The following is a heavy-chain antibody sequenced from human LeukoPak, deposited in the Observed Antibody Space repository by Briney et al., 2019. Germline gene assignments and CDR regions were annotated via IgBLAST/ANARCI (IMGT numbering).Heavy chain of an antibody. V-gene: IGHV3-7*01. CDR1: GFTFSSDW. CDR3: ARHEVLRFLEWSNWFDP. CDR2: IKQDGSEK. Sequence: GGSLRLSCAASGFTFSSDWMSSVRQAPGKGLEWVANIKQDGSEKYYVDSVKGRFTISRDNAKNSLYLQMNSLRAEGTAVYYCARHEVLRFLEWSNWFDPWGQGTLVTVSS. J-gene: IGHJ5*02. D-gene: IGHD3-3*01.